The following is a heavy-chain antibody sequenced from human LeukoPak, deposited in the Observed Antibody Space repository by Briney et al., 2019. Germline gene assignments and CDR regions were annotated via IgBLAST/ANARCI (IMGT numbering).Heavy chain of an antibody. V-gene: IGHV3-23*01. Sequence: PGGSLRLSCAASGFTFSHHAMSWVRQAPGKGPEWVSSLIGSGASAYYTDSVKGRFTISRDTSKDTLFLQMNSLRVDDTAVYYCARDLTGLEWFGDWGQGVLVTVSS. CDR2: LIGSGASA. CDR1: GFTFSHHA. D-gene: IGHD3-3*01. CDR3: ARDLTGLEWFGD. J-gene: IGHJ4*02.